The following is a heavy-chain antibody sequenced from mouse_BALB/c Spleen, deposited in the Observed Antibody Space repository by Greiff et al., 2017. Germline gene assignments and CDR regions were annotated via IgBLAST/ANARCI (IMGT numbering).Heavy chain of an antibody. D-gene: IGHD2-3*01. CDR3: ARDYEDAMDY. J-gene: IGHJ4*01. CDR1: GFSLTSYG. Sequence: VQGVESGPGLVAPSQSLSITCTVSGFSLTSYGVHWVRQPPGKGLEWLGVIWAGGSTNYNSALMSRLSISKDNSKSQVFLKMNSLQTDNTAMYYCARDYEDAMDYWGQGTSVTVSS. CDR2: IWAGGST. V-gene: IGHV2-9*02.